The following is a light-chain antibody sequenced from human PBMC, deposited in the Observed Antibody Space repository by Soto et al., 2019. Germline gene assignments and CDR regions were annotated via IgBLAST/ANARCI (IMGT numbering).Light chain of an antibody. CDR1: QSVSSSY. V-gene: IGKV3-20*01. CDR3: QQYGSSPLT. J-gene: IGKJ4*01. Sequence: EIVLTQSPGTLSLSPGERATLSCRASQSVSSSYLAWYQQKPGHPPRLLIYGASSRATGIPERFSGSGSGTDFTLTISRLEPEDSAVYYCQQYGSSPLTFGGGTKVEIK. CDR2: GAS.